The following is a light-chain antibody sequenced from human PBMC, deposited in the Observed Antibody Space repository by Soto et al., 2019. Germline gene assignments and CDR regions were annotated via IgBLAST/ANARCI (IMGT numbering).Light chain of an antibody. J-gene: IGLJ1*01. CDR1: SSDVGGYNY. CDR3: SSYTKRGTLDI. CDR2: DVS. Sequence: QSALTQPASVSGSPGQSITISCTGTSSDVGGYNYVSWYQQHPGKAPKLMIYDVSDRPSGVSNRFSGSKSGNTASLTISGLQAEDEADYYCSSYTKRGTLDIFGTGTKVTVL. V-gene: IGLV2-14*01.